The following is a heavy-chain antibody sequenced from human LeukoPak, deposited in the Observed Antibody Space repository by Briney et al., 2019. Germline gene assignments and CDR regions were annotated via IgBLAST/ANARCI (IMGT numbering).Heavy chain of an antibody. CDR3: ARDVPIEGATTRGHDY. V-gene: IGHV1-69*04. CDR1: GGTFSSYA. Sequence: SVKVSCKASGGTFSSYAISWVRQAPGQGLEWMGRIIPILGIANYAQKLQGRVTMTTDTSTSTAYMELRSLRSDDTAVYYCARDVPIEGATTRGHDYWGQGTLVTVSS. CDR2: IIPILGIA. D-gene: IGHD1-26*01. J-gene: IGHJ4*02.